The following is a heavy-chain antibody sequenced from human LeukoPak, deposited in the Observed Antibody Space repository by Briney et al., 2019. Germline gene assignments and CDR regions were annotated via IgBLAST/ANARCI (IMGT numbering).Heavy chain of an antibody. Sequence: GESLRLSCAASGFSFSNYWFHWVRQAPGEGLVWVSRTNEHGTIINYADSVKGRFTISRDNAKNTLYLQMNSLRTEDSALYYCVVDLSGSADYWGQGALVIVSS. CDR2: TNEHGTII. V-gene: IGHV3-74*01. CDR1: GFSFSNYW. CDR3: VVDLSGSADY. D-gene: IGHD3-10*01. J-gene: IGHJ4*02.